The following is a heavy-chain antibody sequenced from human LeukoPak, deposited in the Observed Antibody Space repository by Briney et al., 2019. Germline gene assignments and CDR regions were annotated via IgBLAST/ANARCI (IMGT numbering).Heavy chain of an antibody. J-gene: IGHJ4*02. D-gene: IGHD3-10*01. V-gene: IGHV1-2*02. Sequence: ASVKVSCKASGYTFTGYYMHWVRQAPGQGLEWMGWSNPNSGGTNYAQKFQGRVTMTRDTSISTAYVELSRLRSDDTAVYYCARGPYMVRGVTSENYYFDYWGQGTLVTVSS. CDR1: GYTFTGYY. CDR2: SNPNSGGT. CDR3: ARGPYMVRGVTSENYYFDY.